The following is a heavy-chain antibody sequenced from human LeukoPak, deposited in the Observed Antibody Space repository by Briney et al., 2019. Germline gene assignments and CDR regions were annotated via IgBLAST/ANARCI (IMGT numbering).Heavy chain of an antibody. V-gene: IGHV4-31*03. J-gene: IGHJ4*02. CDR1: GGSIISGGYY. Sequence: PSETLSLTCTVSGGSIISGGYYWTWIRQLPGKGLEYIGYISYSGSSYYSPFLKSRGTISVDTSKNQLSLKLRSVTAADTAVYYCARANGFYDLAFDYWGQGTLVTVSS. CDR2: ISYSGSS. D-gene: IGHD3-22*01. CDR3: ARANGFYDLAFDY.